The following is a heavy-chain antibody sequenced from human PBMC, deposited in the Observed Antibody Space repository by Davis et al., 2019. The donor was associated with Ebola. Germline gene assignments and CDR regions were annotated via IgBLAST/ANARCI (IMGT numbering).Heavy chain of an antibody. V-gene: IGHV4-31*03. CDR3: ARDQMDFWSGYYTTGGMDV. CDR1: GGSISSGGYY. Sequence: SETLSLTCTVSGGSISSGGYYWSWIRQHPGKGLEWIGYIYYSGSTYYNPSLKSRVTISVDTSKNQFSLKLSSVTAADTAVYYCARDQMDFWSGYYTTGGMDVWGQGTLVTVSS. CDR2: IYYSGST. D-gene: IGHD3-3*01. J-gene: IGHJ4*02.